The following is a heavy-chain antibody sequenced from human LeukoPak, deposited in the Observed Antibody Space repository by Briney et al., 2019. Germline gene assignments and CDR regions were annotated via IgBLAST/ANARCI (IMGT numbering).Heavy chain of an antibody. CDR1: GFTFSSYA. J-gene: IGHJ4*02. Sequence: GGSLRLSCAASGFTFSSYAMSWVRQAPGKGLEWVSVIYSGGSTYYADSVKGRFTISRDNSKNTLYLQMNSLRAEDTAVYYCARDRYDFWSGSEEYWGQGTLVTVSS. CDR3: ARDRYDFWSGSEEY. CDR2: IYSGGST. V-gene: IGHV3-66*02. D-gene: IGHD3-3*01.